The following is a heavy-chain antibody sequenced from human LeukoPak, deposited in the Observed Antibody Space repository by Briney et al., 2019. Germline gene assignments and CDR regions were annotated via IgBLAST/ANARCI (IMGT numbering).Heavy chain of an antibody. J-gene: IGHJ4*02. D-gene: IGHD3-22*01. CDR2: ISWNSGSI. V-gene: IGHV3-9*01. Sequence: GGPLRLSCAASGFTFDDYAMHWVRQAPGKGLEWVPGISWNSGSIGYADSVKGRFTISRDNAKNSLYLQMNSLRAEDTALYYCAKDTSYYYDSSGQPFDYWSQGTLVTVSS. CDR1: GFTFDDYA. CDR3: AKDTSYYYDSSGQPFDY.